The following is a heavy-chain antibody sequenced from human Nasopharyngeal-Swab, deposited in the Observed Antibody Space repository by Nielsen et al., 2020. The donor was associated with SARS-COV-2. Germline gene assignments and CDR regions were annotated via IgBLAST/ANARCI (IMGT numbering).Heavy chain of an antibody. V-gene: IGHV3-48*02. CDR1: GGSISSSS. Sequence: ETLSLTCNVSGGSISSSSYYWGWIRQAPGKGLEWVSYIGDSSSHIYYADSVKGRFTGSRDSAKTSLYLQMNSLRDEDTAVYYCTGDFWSGGVAWGQGTLVTVSS. D-gene: IGHD3-3*01. CDR2: IGDSSSHI. CDR3: TGDFWSGGVA. J-gene: IGHJ5*02.